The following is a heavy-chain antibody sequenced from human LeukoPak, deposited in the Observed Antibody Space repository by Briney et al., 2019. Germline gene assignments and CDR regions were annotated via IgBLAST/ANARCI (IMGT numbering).Heavy chain of an antibody. CDR1: GGSISSSSYY. CDR3: ASHDGLRYFDWLSHFDY. J-gene: IGHJ4*02. CDR2: IYYSGST. V-gene: IGHV4-39*01. Sequence: SETLSLTCTVSGGSISSSSYYWGWIRQPPGKGLEWIGSIYYSGSTYYNPSLKSRVTISVDTSKNQFSLKLSSVTAADTAVYYCASHDGLRYFDWLSHFDYWGQGTLVTVSS. D-gene: IGHD3-9*01.